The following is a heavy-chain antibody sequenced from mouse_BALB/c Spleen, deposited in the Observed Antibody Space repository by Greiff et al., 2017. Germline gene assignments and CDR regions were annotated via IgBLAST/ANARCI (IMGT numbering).Heavy chain of an antibody. V-gene: IGHV5-6*01. CDR2: ISSGGSYT. CDR3: ARKDYCGSSYRYFDV. J-gene: IGHJ1*01. D-gene: IGHD1-1*01. CDR1: GFTFSSYG. Sequence: EVKLVESGGDLVKPGGSLKLSCAASGFTFSSYGMSWVRQTPDKRLEWVATISSGGSYTYYPDSVKGRFTISRDNAKNTLYLQMSSLKSEDTAMYYCARKDYCGSSYRYFDVWGAGTTVTVSS.